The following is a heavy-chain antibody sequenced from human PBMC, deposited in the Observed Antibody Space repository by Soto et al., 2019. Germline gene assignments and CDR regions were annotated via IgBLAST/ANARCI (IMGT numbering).Heavy chain of an antibody. V-gene: IGHV3-11*05. J-gene: IGHJ4*02. CDR3: ARHQPSVTTDH. CDR2: ISSSSSYT. D-gene: IGHD4-17*01. Sequence: QVQLVESGGGLVKPGGSLRLSCAASGFTFSDYYMSWIRQGPGKGLDWVSYISSSSSYTNYAASVKGRCTISRDNAKNSLYLHINTLRAEDTAVYYCARHQPSVTTDHWGQGTPVTVSS. CDR1: GFTFSDYY.